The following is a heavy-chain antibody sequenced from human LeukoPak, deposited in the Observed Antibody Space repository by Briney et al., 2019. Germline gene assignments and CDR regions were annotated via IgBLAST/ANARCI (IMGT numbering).Heavy chain of an antibody. CDR2: IIPIFGTA. CDR3: VAGPDCSSTSCLFEF. J-gene: IGHJ4*02. V-gene: IGHV1-69*13. CDR1: GGTFSSYA. Sequence: SVNVSCKASGGTFSSYAISWVRQAPGQGLEWMGGIIPIFGTANYAQKFQGRVTITADESTSTAYMELSSLRSEDTAVYYCVAGPDCSSTSCLFEFWGQGTLVTVSS. D-gene: IGHD2-2*01.